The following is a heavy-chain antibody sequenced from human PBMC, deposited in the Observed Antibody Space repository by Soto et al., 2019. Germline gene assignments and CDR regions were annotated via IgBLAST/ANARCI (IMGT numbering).Heavy chain of an antibody. V-gene: IGHV4-31*03. CDR1: GGSISSGGYY. D-gene: IGHD3-16*01. CDR3: ARDGLVGVLRD. Sequence: QVQLQESGPGLVKPSQTLSLTCTVSGGSISSGGYYWSWIRQHPGKGLEWIGYIYYSGSTYYNPSIRSRVTISVDTSKNQFSLKLSSVTAADTAVYYCARDGLVGVLRDWGQGTLVTVSS. CDR2: IYYSGST. J-gene: IGHJ4*02.